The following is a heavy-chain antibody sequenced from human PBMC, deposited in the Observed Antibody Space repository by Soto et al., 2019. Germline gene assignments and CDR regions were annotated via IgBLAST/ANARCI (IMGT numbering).Heavy chain of an antibody. V-gene: IGHV4-39*01. CDR1: GGSISSSSYH. D-gene: IGHD3-10*01. CDR3: ASMVRGVSWFDP. CDR2: IYYSGST. Sequence: SETLSLTCTVSGGSISSSSYHWGWIRQPPGKGLEWIGSIYYSGSTYYNPSLKSRVTISVDTSKNQFSLKLSSVTAADTAVYYCASMVRGVSWFDPWGQGTLVTVSS. J-gene: IGHJ5*02.